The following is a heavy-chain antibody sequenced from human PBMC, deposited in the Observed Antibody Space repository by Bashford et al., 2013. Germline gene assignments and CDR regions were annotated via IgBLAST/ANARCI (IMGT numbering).Heavy chain of an antibody. Sequence: GGSLRLSCAASGFTFNTYAMNWVRQAPGKGLEWVSSISGSGGTTSYADSVKGRFTISRDNSKNTLYLQMNNLRADDTALYFCAKGLGDSDWAFDYWGQGTLVTVSS. J-gene: IGHJ4*02. CDR1: GFTFNTYA. CDR3: AKGLGDSDWAFDY. D-gene: IGHD6-19*01. V-gene: IGHV3-23*01. CDR2: ISGSGGTT.